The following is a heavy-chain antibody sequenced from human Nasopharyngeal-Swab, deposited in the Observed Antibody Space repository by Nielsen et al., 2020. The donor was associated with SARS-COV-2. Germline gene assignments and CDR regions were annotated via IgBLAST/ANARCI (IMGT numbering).Heavy chain of an antibody. D-gene: IGHD3-10*01. CDR3: ARRLVWFGEAHYYHYGMDV. CDR1: GFSFRSYW. CDR2: INSDGTTT. Sequence: GESLKISCAASGFSFRSYWMHWVRQAPGKGLVWVSCINSDGTTTRYADSVKGRFTVSRDNAKNTLYLEMNSLRADDTAVYYCARRLVWFGEAHYYHYGMDVWGQGTTVTVSS. J-gene: IGHJ6*02. V-gene: IGHV3-74*01.